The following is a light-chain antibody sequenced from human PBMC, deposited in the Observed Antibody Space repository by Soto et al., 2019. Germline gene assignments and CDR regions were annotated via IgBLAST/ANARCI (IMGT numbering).Light chain of an antibody. CDR3: QSYDSRLSAYV. CDR1: SSNIGAGYD. Sequence: QAVVTQPPSVSGAPGQRVTISCTGSSSNIGAGYDVHWYLQLPGTAPKLLVYTNNNRPSGVPDRFSGSKSGTSASLAITGLQAEDEADYYCQSYDSRLSAYVFGTGTKVTVL. J-gene: IGLJ1*01. V-gene: IGLV1-40*01. CDR2: TNN.